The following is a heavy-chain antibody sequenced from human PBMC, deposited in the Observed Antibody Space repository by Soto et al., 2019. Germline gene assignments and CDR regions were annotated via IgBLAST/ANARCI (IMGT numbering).Heavy chain of an antibody. Sequence: QVQMVESGGGVVQPGRSLRLSCAASGFTISNYGMHWVRQAAGKGLEWVTVISYDGSSQYYADSVKGRFTISRDTSKNTLYLQMNSMRAEDTAMYYCARELRTTSSFDYSGQGTLVTVSS. V-gene: IGHV3-30*19. CDR2: ISYDGSSQ. CDR1: GFTISNYG. D-gene: IGHD1-1*01. J-gene: IGHJ4*02. CDR3: ARELRTTSSFDY.